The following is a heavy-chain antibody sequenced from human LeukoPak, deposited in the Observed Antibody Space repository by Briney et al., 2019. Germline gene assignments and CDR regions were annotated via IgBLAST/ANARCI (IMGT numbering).Heavy chain of an antibody. CDR1: GGSFSGYY. V-gene: IGHV4-34*01. J-gene: IGHJ4*02. CDR3: ARLKLVRLRYFDY. Sequence: SETLSHTCAVYGGSFSGYYWSWIRQPPGKGLEWIGEINHSGSTNYNPSLKSRVTISVDTSKNQFSLKLSSVTAADTAVYYCARLKLVRLRYFDYWGQGTLVTVSS. D-gene: IGHD6-13*01. CDR2: INHSGST.